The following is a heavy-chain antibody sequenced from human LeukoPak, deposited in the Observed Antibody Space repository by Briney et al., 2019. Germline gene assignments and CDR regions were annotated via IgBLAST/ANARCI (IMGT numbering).Heavy chain of an antibody. CDR1: GFPFSSFG. Sequence: GGSLRLSCAASGFPFSSFGINWVRQAPGKGLEWVSVIYSGGSTYYADSVKGRFTISRDNSKNTLYLQMNSLRAEDTAVYYCAREYYGPVYWGQGTLVTVSS. J-gene: IGHJ4*02. CDR3: AREYYGPVY. CDR2: IYSGGST. V-gene: IGHV3-66*01. D-gene: IGHD3-10*01.